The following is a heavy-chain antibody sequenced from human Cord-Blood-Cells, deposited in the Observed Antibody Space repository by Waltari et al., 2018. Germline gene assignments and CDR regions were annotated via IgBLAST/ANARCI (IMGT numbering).Heavy chain of an antibody. D-gene: IGHD1-26*01. V-gene: IGHV3-48*03. CDR1: GFTFSSYE. J-gene: IGHJ4*02. CDR2: ISSSGSTI. CDR3: ARESIVGDY. Sequence: EVQLVESGGGLVQPGGSLRLSCAASGFTFSSYEMNWVRQAPGKVLEWVSYISSSGSTIYYADSVKGRFTISRDNAKNSLYLQMNSLRAEDTAVYYCARESIVGDYWGQGTLVTVSS.